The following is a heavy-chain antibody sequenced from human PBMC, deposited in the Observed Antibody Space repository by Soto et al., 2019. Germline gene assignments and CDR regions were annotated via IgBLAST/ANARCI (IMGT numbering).Heavy chain of an antibody. CDR3: ARGSSSWYVSFDY. Sequence: EVQLVESGGGLVQPGGSLRLSCAASGFTFSSNWMHWVRQAPGKGLVWVSRINSDGSITSYADSVKGQFTISRDNAKNTMYLQMNSLRADETAVYYCARGSSSWYVSFDYWGQGILVTVSS. V-gene: IGHV3-74*01. CDR2: INSDGSIT. J-gene: IGHJ4*02. D-gene: IGHD6-13*01. CDR1: GFTFSSNW.